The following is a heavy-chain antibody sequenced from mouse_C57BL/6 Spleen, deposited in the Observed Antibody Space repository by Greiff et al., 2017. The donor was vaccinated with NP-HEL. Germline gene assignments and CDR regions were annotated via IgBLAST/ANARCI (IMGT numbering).Heavy chain of an antibody. CDR3: ARCGIYYGNLDY. Sequence: VKLQQSGAELARPGASVKLSCKASGYTFTSYGISWVKQRTGQGLEWIGEIYPRSGNTEYNEKFKGKAKLTADKSSSTAYMELRSLTSEDSAVDVCARCGIYYGNLDYWGQGTTLTVSS. V-gene: IGHV1-81*01. CDR1: GYTFTSYG. J-gene: IGHJ2*01. D-gene: IGHD2-1*01. CDR2: IYPRSGNT.